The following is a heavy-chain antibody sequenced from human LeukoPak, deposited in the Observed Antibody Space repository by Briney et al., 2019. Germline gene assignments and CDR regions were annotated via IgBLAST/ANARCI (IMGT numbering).Heavy chain of an antibody. CDR1: GFTFSSYA. CDR3: AREKDSSGWYYFDY. CDR2: ISYDGSNK. D-gene: IGHD6-19*01. Sequence: GRSLRLSCAASGFTFSSYAMHWVRQAPGKGLEWVAVISYDGSNKYYADSVKGRFTISRDNSKNTLYLQTNSLRAEDTAVYYCAREKDSSGWYYFDYWGQGTLVTVSS. J-gene: IGHJ4*02. V-gene: IGHV3-30*04.